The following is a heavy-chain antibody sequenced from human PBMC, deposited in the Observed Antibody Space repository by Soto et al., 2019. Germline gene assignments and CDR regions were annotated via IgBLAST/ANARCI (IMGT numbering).Heavy chain of an antibody. V-gene: IGHV3-23*01. CDR3: AKGRGGIYTAFDM. Sequence: GGSLRLSCAASGFTFSTYAMSWVRQAPGKGLEWVSGISASGGTTNYADSVKGRFAISRDSSKNTLYLQMNGLRAEDTAVYHCAKGRGGIYTAFDMWGQGTTVTVSS. CDR2: ISASGGTT. D-gene: IGHD1-26*01. CDR1: GFTFSTYA. J-gene: IGHJ3*02.